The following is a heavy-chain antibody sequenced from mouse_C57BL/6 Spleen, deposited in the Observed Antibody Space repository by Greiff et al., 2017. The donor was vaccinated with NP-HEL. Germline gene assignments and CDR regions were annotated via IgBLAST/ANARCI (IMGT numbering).Heavy chain of an antibody. V-gene: IGHV1-19*01. J-gene: IGHJ3*01. CDR3: ARAYVYDRAWFAY. CDR1: GYTFTDYY. CDR2: INPYNGGT. D-gene: IGHD2-2*01. Sequence: VQLQQSGPELVKPGASVKMSCKASGYTFTDYYMNWVKQSHGKSLEWIGVINPYNGGTSYNQKFKGKATLTVDKSSSTAYMELNSLTSEDSAVYYCARAYVYDRAWFAYWGQGTLVTVSA.